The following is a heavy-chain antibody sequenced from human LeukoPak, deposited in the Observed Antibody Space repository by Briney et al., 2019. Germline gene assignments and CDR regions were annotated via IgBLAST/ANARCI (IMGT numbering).Heavy chain of an antibody. CDR3: GGFGYEAGVDL. V-gene: IGHV3-7*01. Sequence: GGSLRLSCAASGFTFSIHWMTWVRQAPGKGLEGVANIKPDGSETYYVDSVRGRFTISRDNTKNLLYLQMNSLRDEDAAVYYCGGFGYEAGVDLWGQGTLVTVS. D-gene: IGHD2-15*01. CDR2: IKPDGSET. CDR1: GFTFSIHW. J-gene: IGHJ4*02.